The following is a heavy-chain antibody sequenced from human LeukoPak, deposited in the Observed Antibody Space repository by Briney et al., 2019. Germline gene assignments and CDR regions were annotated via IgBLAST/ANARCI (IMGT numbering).Heavy chain of an antibody. D-gene: IGHD3-10*01. CDR3: ARDLFTSGTLTAFDI. J-gene: IGHJ3*02. CDR2: IYTSGST. CDR1: GGSISSGSYY. Sequence: SETLSLTCTVSGGSISSGSYYWSWIRQPAGKGLEWIGRIYTSGSTNYNPSLESRVTMSVDTSKNQFSLKLSSVTAADTAVYYCARDLFTSGTLTAFDIWGQGTMVTVSS. V-gene: IGHV4-61*02.